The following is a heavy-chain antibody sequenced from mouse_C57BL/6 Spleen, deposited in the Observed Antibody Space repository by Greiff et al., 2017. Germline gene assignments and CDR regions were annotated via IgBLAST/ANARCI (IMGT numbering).Heavy chain of an antibody. CDR2: IDPSDSYT. CDR1: GYTFTSYW. V-gene: IGHV1-69*01. D-gene: IGHD3-2*02. CDR3: ARGRQLRPAWFAY. Sequence: VQLKQPGAELVMPGASVKLSCKASGYTFTSYWMHWVKQRPGQGLEWIGEIDPSDSYTNYNQKFKGKSTLTVDKSSSTAYMQLSSLTSEDSAVYYCARGRQLRPAWFAYWGQGTLVTVSA. J-gene: IGHJ3*01.